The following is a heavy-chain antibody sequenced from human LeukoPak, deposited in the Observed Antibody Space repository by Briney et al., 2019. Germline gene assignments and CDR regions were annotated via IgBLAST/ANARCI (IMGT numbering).Heavy chain of an antibody. CDR3: SRVVMATYYYGMDV. V-gene: IGHV3-49*04. Sequence: GGSLRLSCTASGFTFGDYAVSWVRQAPGKGLEWVGFIRSKAYGGTTEYAASVKGRFTISRDDSKSIAYLQMNSLKTEDTAVYYCSRVVMATYYYGMDVWGQGTTVTVSS. CDR2: IRSKAYGGTT. J-gene: IGHJ6*02. D-gene: IGHD5-24*01. CDR1: GFTFGDYA.